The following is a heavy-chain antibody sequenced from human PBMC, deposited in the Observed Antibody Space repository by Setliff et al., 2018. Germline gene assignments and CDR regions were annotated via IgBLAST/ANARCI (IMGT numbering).Heavy chain of an antibody. Sequence: SETLSLTCAVYGGSFSGYYWSWIRQPPGKGLEWIGKINHSGSTNYNPSLKSRVTISVDTSKNRFSLKLSSVTAADTAVYYCARKYNFWSGELDYWGQGTLVTVSS. J-gene: IGHJ4*02. CDR3: ARKYNFWSGELDY. CDR1: GGSFSGYY. D-gene: IGHD3-3*01. CDR2: INHSGST. V-gene: IGHV4-34*01.